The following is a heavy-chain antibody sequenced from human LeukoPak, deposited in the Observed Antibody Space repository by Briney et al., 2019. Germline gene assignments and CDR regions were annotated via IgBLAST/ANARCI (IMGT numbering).Heavy chain of an antibody. Sequence: GASVKVSCKASGYTFTSYGISWVRQAPGQGLEWMGWISAYNGNTNYAQKLQGRVTMTTDTSTSTAYMELRSLRSDDTAVYYCARDVGDYRNYYYYYGMDVWGQGTTVTVSS. D-gene: IGHD4-17*01. CDR3: ARDVGDYRNYYYYYGMDV. CDR1: GYTFTSYG. J-gene: IGHJ6*02. CDR2: ISAYNGNT. V-gene: IGHV1-18*01.